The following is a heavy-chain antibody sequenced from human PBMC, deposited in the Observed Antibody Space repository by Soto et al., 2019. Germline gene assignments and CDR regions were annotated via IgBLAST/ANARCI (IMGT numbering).Heavy chain of an antibody. CDR3: ARIPVXXSMIYWFDP. D-gene: IGHD3-16*01. J-gene: IGHJ5*02. Sequence: PSETLSLTCTVSGGSVSSGDYYWSWIRQPPGKGLEWIGHIYYSGSTSFNPSLKSRVTISVDTSKNRFSLKVNSVAAADTAVYYCARIPVXXSMIYWFDPWGQGTLVTVSS. V-gene: IGHV4-61*08. CDR2: IYYSGST. CDR1: GGSVSSGDYY.